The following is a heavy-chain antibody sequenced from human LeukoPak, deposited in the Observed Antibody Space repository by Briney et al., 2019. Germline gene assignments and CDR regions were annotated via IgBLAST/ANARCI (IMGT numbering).Heavy chain of an antibody. V-gene: IGHV1-18*01. J-gene: IGHJ4*02. CDR2: ISTYKSHT. CDR3: ARDLSASVADFDY. Sequence: ASVKVSCKASGYTFSDYTFTNYGISWVRQAPGQGLEWMGWISTYKSHTNYAQKFQGRVTMITDTSTNTAYMELRSLRSDDTAVYYCARDLSASVADFDYWGQGTLVTVSS. CDR1: GYTFSDYTFTNYG. D-gene: IGHD6-19*01.